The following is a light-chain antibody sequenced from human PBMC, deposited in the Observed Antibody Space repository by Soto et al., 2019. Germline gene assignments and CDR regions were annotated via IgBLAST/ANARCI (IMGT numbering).Light chain of an antibody. J-gene: IGKJ4*01. CDR2: GAS. CDR3: QQYGSSPLA. CDR1: QSVSSSY. Sequence: EIVLTQSPGTPSLSPGERATLSCRASQSVSSSYLAWSQQKPGQAPRLLIYGASSRATGIPDRFSGSGAGADLTHTISRLEPEDFAVYYCQQYGSSPLAFGGGTKVEIK. V-gene: IGKV3-20*01.